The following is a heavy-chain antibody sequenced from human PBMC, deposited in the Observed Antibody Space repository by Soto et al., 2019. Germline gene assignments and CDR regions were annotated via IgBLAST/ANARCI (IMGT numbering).Heavy chain of an antibody. V-gene: IGHV4-31*03. J-gene: IGHJ4*02. CDR1: GDSISSGGFY. Sequence: QVHLQESGPGLVKPSQTLSLPCTVSGDSISSGGFYWSWIRQRPGKGLEWIGSIFYSGSFYYTPSLKGRFMISPDTAKNKFSLRLTSVTAADTAVYYCARAPETPPILGVVRPYFFNYWGQGTLVTVSS. CDR3: ARAPETPPILGVVRPYFFNY. D-gene: IGHD3-3*01. CDR2: IFYSGSF.